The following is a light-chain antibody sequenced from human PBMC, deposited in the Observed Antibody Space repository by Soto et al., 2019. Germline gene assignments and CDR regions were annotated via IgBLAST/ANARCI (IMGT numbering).Light chain of an antibody. CDR3: QQKGRSPAT. CDR2: GAS. CDR1: QIVTSDY. V-gene: IGKV3-20*01. J-gene: IGKJ2*01. Sequence: EIVLTQSPGTLSLSPGVRATLSCRASQIVTSDYLAWYQQKPGQAPRLLIHGASTRASGIPDRFIGSGSGTDFTLTITRLEPEDFAVFPCQQKGRSPATFGQGTKLEIK.